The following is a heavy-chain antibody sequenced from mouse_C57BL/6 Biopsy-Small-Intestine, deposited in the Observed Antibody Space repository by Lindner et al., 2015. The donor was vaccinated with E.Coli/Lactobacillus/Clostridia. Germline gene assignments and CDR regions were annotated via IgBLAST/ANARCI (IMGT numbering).Heavy chain of an antibody. J-gene: IGHJ2*01. Sequence: VQLQESGPELVKPGASVKISCKASGYAFSSSWMNWVKQRPGKGLEWIGRIYPGDGDTNYNEKFKGKATLTADRSSSTAYMQFSSLTSEDSAIYYCARLRGDYFDYWGQGTTLTVSS. V-gene: IGHV1-82*01. CDR1: GYAFSSSW. CDR2: IYPGDGDT. CDR3: ARLRGDYFDY.